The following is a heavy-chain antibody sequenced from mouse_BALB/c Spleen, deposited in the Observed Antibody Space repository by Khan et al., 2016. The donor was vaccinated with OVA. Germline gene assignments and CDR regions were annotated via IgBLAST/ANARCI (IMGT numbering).Heavy chain of an antibody. CDR3: ARGSGNVRFAN. D-gene: IGHD1-3*01. Sequence: VQLKQSGAELVRPGGSVKISCQGSGYTFTDFSMHWVKQSYAKSLEWIGVISTYYGDSIYNQKFKGKATMTVDKSSSTAYVELARLTSEDSAIYYCARGSGNVRFANWGQGTLVTVSA. CDR2: ISTYYGDS. V-gene: IGHV1S137*01. J-gene: IGHJ3*01. CDR1: GYTFTDFS.